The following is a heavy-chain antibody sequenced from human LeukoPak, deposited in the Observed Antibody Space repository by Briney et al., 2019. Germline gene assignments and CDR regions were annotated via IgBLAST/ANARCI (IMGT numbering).Heavy chain of an antibody. V-gene: IGHV3-7*01. CDR3: ARGRGSSSWYTKSF. J-gene: IGHJ4*02. D-gene: IGHD6-13*01. CDR2: IKQDGSEK. Sequence: GGSLRLSCAASGFTLSSYWMSWVRQAPGKGLEWVANIKQDGSEKYYVDSVKGRFTISRDNAKNSLYLQMNSLRAEDTAVYYCARGRGSSSWYTKSFWGQGTLVTVSS. CDR1: GFTLSSYW.